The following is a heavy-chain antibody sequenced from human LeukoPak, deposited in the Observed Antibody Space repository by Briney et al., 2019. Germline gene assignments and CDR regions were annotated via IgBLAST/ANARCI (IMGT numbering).Heavy chain of an antibody. Sequence: GGSLRLSCAASGFTFSSYAMSWVRQAPGKGLEWVSAISGSGSSTYYADSVKGRFTISRDNSKNTLYLQMNSLRAEDTAVYYCARRIGDYYYGMDVWGQGTTVTVSS. V-gene: IGHV3-23*01. D-gene: IGHD3-16*01. J-gene: IGHJ6*02. CDR2: ISGSGSST. CDR3: ARRIGDYYYGMDV. CDR1: GFTFSSYA.